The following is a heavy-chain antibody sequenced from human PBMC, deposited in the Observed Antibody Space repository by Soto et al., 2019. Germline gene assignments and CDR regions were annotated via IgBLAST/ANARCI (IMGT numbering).Heavy chain of an antibody. D-gene: IGHD3-10*01. CDR1: GFIVSNTY. J-gene: IGHJ4*02. V-gene: IGHV3-23*01. CDR2: ISGSGGST. CDR3: AKGTMVRST. Sequence: GGSLRLSCAASGFIVSNTYMSWVRQAPGKGLEWVSAISGSGGSTYYADSVKGRFTISRDNSKNTLYLQMNSLRAEDTAVYYCAKGTMVRSTRGQGTLVTVSS.